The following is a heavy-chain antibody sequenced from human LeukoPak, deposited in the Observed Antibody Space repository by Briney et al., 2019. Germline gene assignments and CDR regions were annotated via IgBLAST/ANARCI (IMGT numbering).Heavy chain of an antibody. CDR2: ISSGSSTI. J-gene: IGHJ4*02. D-gene: IGHD6-13*01. Sequence: AGGSLRLSCVASGFTLSSYSMNWVRQAPGKGLEWVSYISSGSSTIYYADSVKGRFTISRDNAKNSLYLQMNSLRDEDTAVYYCARGKHSSSWYRFFPIPDYWGQGTLVTVSS. CDR1: GFTLSSYS. V-gene: IGHV3-48*02. CDR3: ARGKHSSSWYRFFPIPDY.